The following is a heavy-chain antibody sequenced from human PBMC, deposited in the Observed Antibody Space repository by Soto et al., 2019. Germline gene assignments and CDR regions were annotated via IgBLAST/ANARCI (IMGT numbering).Heavy chain of an antibody. J-gene: IGHJ4*02. CDR3: ATYERQSGRSSLDY. Sequence: PSETLSLTCTVSGDSMSYYYWSWIRQPPGKGPEWVGYVYYDGSTKYNPSLESRISMSIDTSKNQFSLKVTSVIAADTAVYYCATYERQSGRSSLDYWGQGIMVTVS. V-gene: IGHV4-59*01. D-gene: IGHD3-10*01. CDR1: GDSMSYYY. CDR2: VYYDGST.